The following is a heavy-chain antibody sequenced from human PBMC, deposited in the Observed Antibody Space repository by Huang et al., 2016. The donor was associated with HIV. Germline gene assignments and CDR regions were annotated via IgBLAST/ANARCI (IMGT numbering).Heavy chain of an antibody. CDR3: ARERYYYDRSGYYTPVEYFHH. D-gene: IGHD3-22*01. V-gene: IGHV1-18*01. CDR2: ISGYKGKT. J-gene: IGHJ1*01. CDR1: GYTFTNYA. Sequence: QVQLVQSGAEVKKPGASVKVSCKASGYTFTNYAINWVRQAPGQSLEWMGWISGYKGKTNYAHKGQGRVTMTKDTSTSTAYMELRSLISDDTAVYYCARERYYYDRSGYYTPVEYFHHWGQGTLVTVSS.